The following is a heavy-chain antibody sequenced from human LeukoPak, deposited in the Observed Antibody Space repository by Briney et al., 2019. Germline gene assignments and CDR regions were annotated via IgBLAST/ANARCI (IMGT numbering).Heavy chain of an antibody. J-gene: IGHJ4*02. Sequence: ASVKVSCKASGYTFTGYYMHWVRQAPGQGLEWMGWINPNSGGTNYAQKFQGRVTMTRDTSISTAYMELSRLRSDDTAVYYCASVVFIAARPVYFDYWGQGTLVTVSS. CDR3: ASVVFIAARPVYFDY. CDR1: GYTFTGYY. D-gene: IGHD6-6*01. CDR2: INPNSGGT. V-gene: IGHV1-2*02.